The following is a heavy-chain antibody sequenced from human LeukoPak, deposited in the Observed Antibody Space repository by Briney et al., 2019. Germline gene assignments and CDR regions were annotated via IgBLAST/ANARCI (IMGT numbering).Heavy chain of an antibody. CDR2: ISSSSSYI. CDR1: GFTFSSYT. D-gene: IGHD6-19*01. J-gene: IGHJ4*02. V-gene: IGHV3-21*01. Sequence: GGSLRLSCAASGFTFSSYTMNWVRQAPGKGLEWVSSISSSSSYIYYADSVKGRFTISRDNAKNSLYLQMNSLRAEDTAVYYCARYDSSGWYKGIDYWGQGTLVTVSS. CDR3: ARYDSSGWYKGIDY.